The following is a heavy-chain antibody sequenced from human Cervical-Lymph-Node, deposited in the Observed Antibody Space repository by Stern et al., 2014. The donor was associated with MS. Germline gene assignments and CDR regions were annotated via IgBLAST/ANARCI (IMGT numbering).Heavy chain of an antibody. Sequence: QVQLVQSGGGVVQPGTSLRLSCAASGFTFSSYGMHWVRQAPGKGLEWVALALYDGSTAYYTNSVKGRFTISRDNSKNTLSLQMNSLTAEDTAVYYCARGHIPYAYNYLFDYWGQGTLVTVSS. CDR1: GFTFSSYG. V-gene: IGHV3-33*01. D-gene: IGHD5-24*01. J-gene: IGHJ4*02. CDR3: ARGHIPYAYNYLFDY. CDR2: ALYDGSTA.